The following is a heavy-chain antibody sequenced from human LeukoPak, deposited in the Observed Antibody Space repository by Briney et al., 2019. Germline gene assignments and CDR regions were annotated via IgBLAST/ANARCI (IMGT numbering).Heavy chain of an antibody. Sequence: GGSLRLSCAASGFTFSSYGMHWVRQAPGKGLEWVAVISYDGGNKYYADSVKGRFTISRDNSKNTLYLQMNSLRAEDTAVYYCAKDRGHNPLDYWGQGTLVTASS. D-gene: IGHD5-12*01. J-gene: IGHJ4*02. V-gene: IGHV3-30*18. CDR2: ISYDGGNK. CDR1: GFTFSSYG. CDR3: AKDRGHNPLDY.